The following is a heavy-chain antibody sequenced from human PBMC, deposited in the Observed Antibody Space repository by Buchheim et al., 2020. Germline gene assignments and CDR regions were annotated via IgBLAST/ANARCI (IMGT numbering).Heavy chain of an antibody. Sequence: QVQLQESGPGLVKPSETLSLTCTVSGGSISSYYWSWIRQPPGKGLECIGYIYYSGSTNYNPSLKSRVTISVDTSKNQFSLKLSSVTAADTAVYYCASTPLGSSSLYFDYWGQGTL. V-gene: IGHV4-59*01. D-gene: IGHD6-13*01. CDR1: GGSISSYY. CDR2: IYYSGST. J-gene: IGHJ4*02. CDR3: ASTPLGSSSLYFDY.